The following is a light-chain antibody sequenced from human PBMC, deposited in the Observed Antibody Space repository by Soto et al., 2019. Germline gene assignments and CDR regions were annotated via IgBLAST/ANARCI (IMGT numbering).Light chain of an antibody. CDR3: QHYGNSPPFT. CDR1: QSVSSSY. V-gene: IGKV3-20*01. J-gene: IGKJ2*01. CDR2: GAS. Sequence: EIVLTQSPGTLSLSPGERATLSCRASQSVSSSYLAWYQQKPGQAPRPLIYGASSRATGSPDRFSGSGSGTDFTLTISRLEPEDFAVYFCQHYGNSPPFTFGQGTKVEIK.